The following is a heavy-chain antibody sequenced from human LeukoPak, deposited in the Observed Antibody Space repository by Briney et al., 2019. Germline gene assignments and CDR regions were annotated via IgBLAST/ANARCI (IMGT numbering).Heavy chain of an antibody. Sequence: SGPTLVKPTQTLTLTCTFSGFSLTTSGVGVGWIRQPPGKALEWLALIYWDDDKRCSPSLKSRLTITKDTSKNQVVLTMTNMDPVDTATYYCAHRPAYQTGGGAFDIWGQGAMVTVSS. CDR2: IYWDDDK. D-gene: IGHD2-8*02. CDR1: GFSLTTSGVG. CDR3: AHRPAYQTGGGAFDI. J-gene: IGHJ3*02. V-gene: IGHV2-5*02.